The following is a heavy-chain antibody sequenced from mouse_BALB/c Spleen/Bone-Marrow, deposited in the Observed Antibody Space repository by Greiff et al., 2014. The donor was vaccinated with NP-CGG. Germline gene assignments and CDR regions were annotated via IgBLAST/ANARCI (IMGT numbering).Heavy chain of an antibody. CDR2: INPSSGYT. J-gene: IGHJ4*01. V-gene: IGHV1-4*01. Sequence: QVHVKQSGAELARPGASVKMSCKASGYTFTTYTMHWVKQRPGQGLEWIGYINPSSGYTNYNQKFKDKATLTADKSSSTAYMQLSGLTSEDSAVYFCAKRDIYYGYDGNAMDYWGQGTSVTVSS. CDR3: AKRDIYYGYDGNAMDY. D-gene: IGHD2-2*01. CDR1: GYTFTTYT.